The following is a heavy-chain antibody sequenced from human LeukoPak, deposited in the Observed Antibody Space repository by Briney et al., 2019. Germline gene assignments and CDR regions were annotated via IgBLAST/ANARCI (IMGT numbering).Heavy chain of an antibody. V-gene: IGHV3-33*01. CDR3: ARDGEWLVLPLDY. D-gene: IGHD6-19*01. CDR1: GFTFSSYG. CDR2: IWYDGSNK. J-gene: IGHJ4*02. Sequence: GRSLRLSCAASGFTFSSYGMHWVRQAPGKGLEWVAVIWYDGSNKYYADSVEGRFTISRDNSKNTLYLQMNSLRAEDTAVYYCARDGEWLVLPLDYWGQGTLVTVSS.